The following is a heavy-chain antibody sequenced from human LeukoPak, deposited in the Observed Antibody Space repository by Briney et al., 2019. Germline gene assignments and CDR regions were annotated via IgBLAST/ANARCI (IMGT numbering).Heavy chain of an antibody. CDR1: GFTFSSYA. J-gene: IGHJ4*02. Sequence: GGSLRLSCAASGFTFSSYAMSWVRQAPGKGLEWVSAISGSGGNTYYADSVKGRFTISRDNPKNTLYLQMNSLRAEDTALYYCARVRYYDWPRPYYFDYWGQGTLVTVSS. D-gene: IGHD3-9*01. CDR2: ISGSGGNT. CDR3: ARVRYYDWPRPYYFDY. V-gene: IGHV3-23*01.